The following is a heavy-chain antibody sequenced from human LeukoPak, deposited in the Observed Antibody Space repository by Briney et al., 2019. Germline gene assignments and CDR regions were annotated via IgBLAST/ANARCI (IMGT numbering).Heavy chain of an antibody. CDR3: AKDSSGYYWDY. Sequence: GGSLRLSCAASGFTFDDYAMHWGRQAPGKGLEWVSLISWDGGSTYYADSVKGRFTISRDNSKNSLYLQMNSLRAEDTALYYCAKDSSGYYWDYWGQGTLVTVSS. CDR1: GFTFDDYA. J-gene: IGHJ4*02. V-gene: IGHV3-43D*03. CDR2: ISWDGGST. D-gene: IGHD3-22*01.